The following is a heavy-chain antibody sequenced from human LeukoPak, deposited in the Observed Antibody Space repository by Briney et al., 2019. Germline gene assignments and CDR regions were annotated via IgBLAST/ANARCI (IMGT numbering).Heavy chain of an antibody. CDR1: GFTFSGFW. CDR2: IKQDGSEK. J-gene: IGHJ4*02. Sequence: GGSLRLSCEASGFTFSGFWMSWVRQAPGQGLEWVANIKQDGSEKFYVDSVKGRFTISRDNAKNSLYLQMNSLRAEDTAVYYCAKDQHYYDSRAYCYYFDSWGPGILVTVSS. V-gene: IGHV3-7*01. CDR3: AKDQHYYDSRAYCYYFDS. D-gene: IGHD3-22*01.